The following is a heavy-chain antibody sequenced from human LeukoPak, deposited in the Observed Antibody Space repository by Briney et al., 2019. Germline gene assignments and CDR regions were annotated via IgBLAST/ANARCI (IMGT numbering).Heavy chain of an antibody. CDR3: ARGMTFWSGSSYGGYYYYMDV. J-gene: IGHJ6*03. CDR1: GYTFTSYD. D-gene: IGHD3-3*01. Sequence: GASVKVSCKASGYTFTSYDINWVRQATGQGSEWMGWMNPNSGNTGYAQKFQGRVTITRNTSISTAYMELSSLRSEDTAVYYCARGMTFWSGSSYGGYYYYMDVWGKGTTVTVSS. V-gene: IGHV1-8*03. CDR2: MNPNSGNT.